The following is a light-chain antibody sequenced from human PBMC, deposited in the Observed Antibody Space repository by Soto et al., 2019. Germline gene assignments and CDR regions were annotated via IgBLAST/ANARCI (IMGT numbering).Light chain of an antibody. CDR2: DVT. J-gene: IGLJ1*01. Sequence: QSVLTQPRSVSGSPGQSVTISCTGTSSDVGGYNYVSWYQQHPGRAPKFMIYDVTKRPSGVPDRFSGSKSGNTASLTISGLQVEDEADYFCFSFTTDWTHVFGTGTKVTVL. CDR1: SSDVGGYNY. V-gene: IGLV2-11*01. CDR3: FSFTTDWTHV.